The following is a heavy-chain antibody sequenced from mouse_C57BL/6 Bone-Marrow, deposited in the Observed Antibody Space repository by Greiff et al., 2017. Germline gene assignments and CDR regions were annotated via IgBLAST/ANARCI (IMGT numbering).Heavy chain of an antibody. Sequence: EVKVEESGGGLVKPGGSLKLSCAASGFTFSSYAMSWVRQTPEKRLEWVATISDGGSYTYYPDNVKGRFTISRDNAKNNLYLQMSHLKSEDTAMYYCARGPITTVVPFAYWGQGTLVTVSA. D-gene: IGHD1-1*01. CDR2: ISDGGSYT. J-gene: IGHJ3*01. V-gene: IGHV5-4*03. CDR3: ARGPITTVVPFAY. CDR1: GFTFSSYA.